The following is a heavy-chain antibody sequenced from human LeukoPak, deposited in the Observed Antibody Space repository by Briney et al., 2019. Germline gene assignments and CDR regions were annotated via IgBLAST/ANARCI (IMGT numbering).Heavy chain of an antibody. D-gene: IGHD6-6*01. V-gene: IGHV3-9*01. J-gene: IGHJ5*02. CDR3: AKDPRRYSSSAGWFDP. Sequence: GRSLRLSCAASGFTFDDYAMHWVRQAPGKGLEWVSGISWNSGSIGYADSVKGRFTISRGNAKNSLYLQMNSLRAEDTALYYCAKDPRRYSSSAGWFDPWGQGTLVTVSS. CDR1: GFTFDDYA. CDR2: ISWNSGSI.